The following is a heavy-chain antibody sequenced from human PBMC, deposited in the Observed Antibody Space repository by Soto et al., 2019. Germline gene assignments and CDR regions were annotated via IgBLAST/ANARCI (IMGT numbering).Heavy chain of an antibody. CDR1: GFTFSTYD. J-gene: IGHJ4*02. CDR2: ISDTGGST. V-gene: IGHV3-23*01. Sequence: RRLSCAASGFTFSTYDLNWVRQAPGEGLEWVSSISDTGGSTNYADSVKGRFVISRDNSKNTLYLRMNSLRAEDTAVYYCAKPAYDILTGYRRRTPGFHFDSWGQGTRVTVSS. D-gene: IGHD3-9*01. CDR3: AKPAYDILTGYRRRTPGFHFDS.